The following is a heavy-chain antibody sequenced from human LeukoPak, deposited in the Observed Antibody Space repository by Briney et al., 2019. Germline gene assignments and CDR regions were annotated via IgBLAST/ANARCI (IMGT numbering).Heavy chain of an antibody. CDR1: GYTFTSYG. CDR3: ARGDYYYGMDV. Sequence: ASVNVSCKASGYTFTSYGISWVRQAPGQRLEWMGWINAGNGNTKYSQKFQGRVTITRDTSASTAYIELSSLRSEDTAVYYCARGDYYYGMDVWGQGTTVTVSS. CDR2: INAGNGNT. V-gene: IGHV1-3*01. J-gene: IGHJ6*02.